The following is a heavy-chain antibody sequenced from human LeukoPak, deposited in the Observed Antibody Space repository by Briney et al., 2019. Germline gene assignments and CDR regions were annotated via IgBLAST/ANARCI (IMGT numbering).Heavy chain of an antibody. CDR3: ARRLGGRFEDTAIGY. D-gene: IGHD5-18*01. CDR1: GYSFTSYW. CDR2: IDPSDSYT. Sequence: GESLKISCKGSGYSFTSYWISWVRQMPGKGLEWMGRIDPSDSYTNYSPSFQGHVTISADKSISTAYLQWSSLKASDTAMYYCARRLGGRFEDTAIGYWGQGTLVTVSS. J-gene: IGHJ4*02. V-gene: IGHV5-10-1*01.